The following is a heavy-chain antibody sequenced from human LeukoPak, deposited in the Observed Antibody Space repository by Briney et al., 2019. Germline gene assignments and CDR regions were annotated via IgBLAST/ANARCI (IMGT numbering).Heavy chain of an antibody. J-gene: IGHJ4*02. V-gene: IGHV1-69*01. CDR1: GGTFSSYA. D-gene: IGHD2-15*01. CDR3: ASSYCSGGSCYQIDY. CDR2: IIPIFGTT. Sequence: SVKVSCKASGGTFSSYAISWVRQAPGQGLEWMGGIIPIFGTTNYAQKFQGRVTITADESTSTAYMELSSLRSEDTAVYYCASSYCSGGSCYQIDYWGQGTLVTVSS.